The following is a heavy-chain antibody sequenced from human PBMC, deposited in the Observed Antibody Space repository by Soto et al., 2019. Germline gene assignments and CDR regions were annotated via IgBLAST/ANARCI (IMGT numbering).Heavy chain of an antibody. V-gene: IGHV4-39*01. Sequence: SETLSLTCTVSGGSISSSSYYWGWIRQPPGKGLEWIGSIYYSGSTYYNPSLKSRVTISVDTSKNQFSLKLSSVTAADTAVYYCARRGHGDTHPYYYYMDVWGKGTTVTVSS. CDR1: GGSISSSSYY. CDR2: IYYSGST. J-gene: IGHJ6*03. CDR3: ARRGHGDTHPYYYYMDV. D-gene: IGHD4-17*01.